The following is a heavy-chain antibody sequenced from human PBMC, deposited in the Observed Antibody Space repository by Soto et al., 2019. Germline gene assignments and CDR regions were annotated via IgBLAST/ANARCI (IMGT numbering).Heavy chain of an antibody. J-gene: IGHJ4*02. V-gene: IGHV3-23*01. D-gene: IGHD4-17*01. CDR2: ISGSGGST. CDR3: AKSQFTVTYNPDY. Sequence: RLSCAGAGFTFSSYAMSWVRQAPGKGLEWVSTISGSGGSTYYADSVKGRFTISRDNSKNTLYLQMDSLRAEDTAIYYCAKSQFTVTYNPDYWGQGTLVTVSS. CDR1: GFTFSSYA.